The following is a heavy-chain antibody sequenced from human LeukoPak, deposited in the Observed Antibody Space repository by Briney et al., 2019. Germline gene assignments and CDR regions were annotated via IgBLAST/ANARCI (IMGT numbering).Heavy chain of an antibody. CDR2: ISGSGGST. J-gene: IGHJ4*02. CDR3: AKDGSGSYRNFDY. V-gene: IGHV3-23*01. Sequence: GGTLRLSCAASGFTFSSYGMSWVRQAPGKGLEWVSAISGSGGSTYYADSVKGRFTISRDNSKNTLYLQMNSLRAEDTAVYYCAKDGSGSYRNFDYWGQGTLVTVSS. CDR1: GFTFSSYG. D-gene: IGHD3-10*01.